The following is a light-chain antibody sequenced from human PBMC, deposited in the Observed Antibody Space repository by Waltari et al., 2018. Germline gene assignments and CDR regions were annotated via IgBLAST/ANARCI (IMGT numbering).Light chain of an antibody. J-gene: IGKJ1*01. Sequence: DIQMTQSPSTLSASIGDRVTLTCRASQSISSWLAWYQQKPGKAPKLLIYKASSLEGGVPSRFSGSGSGTEFTLTISSLQPDDFATYYCQQYNSYSGSFGQGTQVEFK. CDR3: QQYNSYSGS. V-gene: IGKV1-5*03. CDR1: QSISSW. CDR2: KAS.